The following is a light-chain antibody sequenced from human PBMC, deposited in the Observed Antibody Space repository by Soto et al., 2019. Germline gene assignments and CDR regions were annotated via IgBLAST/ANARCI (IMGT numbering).Light chain of an antibody. V-gene: IGKV3D-15*01. Sequence: EIVLTQSPATLSLSPGERATLSCRASQSVSGYLAWYQQKPGQAPRLLIYDASSRAKGIPARFTGSGSGTEFTLTISSPQSEDFAVYYCQQYNNWPRTFGQGTKVDIK. J-gene: IGKJ1*01. CDR3: QQYNNWPRT. CDR1: QSVSGY. CDR2: DAS.